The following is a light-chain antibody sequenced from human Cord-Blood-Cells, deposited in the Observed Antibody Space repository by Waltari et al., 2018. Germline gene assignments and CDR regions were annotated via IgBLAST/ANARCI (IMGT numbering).Light chain of an antibody. V-gene: IGKV1-39*01. CDR3: QHSYSTLT. CDR2: AAS. J-gene: IGKJ4*02. Sequence: DIQMTQSPSSLSASVGDRLTITCRASQSSSSYLNWYQQKPGKAPKLLIYAASSLQSGVPSMFSGSGSGTDFTLTISRLQPEDFATYYCQHSYSTLTFGGGTKVEIK. CDR1: QSSSSY.